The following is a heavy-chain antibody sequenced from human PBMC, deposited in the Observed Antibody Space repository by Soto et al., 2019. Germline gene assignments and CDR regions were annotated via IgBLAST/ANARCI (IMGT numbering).Heavy chain of an antibody. D-gene: IGHD3-3*01. Sequence: ASVKVSCKTSEYSFGDYYLHWVRQAPEQGLEWMGWINLNDGGTNSPRKFQGRLTMTRDKSITTAYMELSRLRSDDTAVYFCVRDAPSHQSIFGIWGPGTLVTVSS. CDR3: VRDAPSHQSIFGI. CDR1: EYSFGDYY. V-gene: IGHV1-2*02. CDR2: INLNDGGT. J-gene: IGHJ4*02.